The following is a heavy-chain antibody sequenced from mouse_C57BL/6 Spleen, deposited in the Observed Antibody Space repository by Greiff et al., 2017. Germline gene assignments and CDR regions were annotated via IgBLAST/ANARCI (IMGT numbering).Heavy chain of an antibody. CDR2: IYPGDGDT. CDR3: ARCYGSPYYFDY. CDR1: GYAFSSSW. J-gene: IGHJ2*01. Sequence: VQRVESGPELVKPGASVKISCKASGYAFSSSWMNWVKQRPGKGLEWIGRIYPGDGDTNYNGKFKGKATLTADKSSSTAYMQLSSLTSEDSAVYFCARCYGSPYYFDYWGQGTTLTVSS. V-gene: IGHV1-82*01. D-gene: IGHD1-1*01.